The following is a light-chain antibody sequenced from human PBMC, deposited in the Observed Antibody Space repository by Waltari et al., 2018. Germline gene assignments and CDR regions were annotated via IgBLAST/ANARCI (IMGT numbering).Light chain of an antibody. Sequence: EIVMTQSPATLSVSPGERATLSCRASQSVSSNLAWYQQKPGQAPRLLIYGASTRATGVPSRCSGSGSGTEFTLTISSLQPEDFATYYCQQANSFPRTFGQGTKVEIK. V-gene: IGKV3-15*01. CDR2: GAS. J-gene: IGKJ1*01. CDR1: QSVSSN. CDR3: QQANSFPRT.